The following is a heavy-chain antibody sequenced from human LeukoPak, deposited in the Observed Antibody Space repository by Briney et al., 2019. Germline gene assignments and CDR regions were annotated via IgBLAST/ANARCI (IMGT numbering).Heavy chain of an antibody. CDR1: GFTFSSYE. V-gene: IGHV3-48*03. Sequence: GGSLRLSCAASGFTFSSYEMNWVRQAPGKGLEWVSYISSSGSTIYYADSVKGRFTISRDNAKNSLYLQMNSLRAENTAVYYCAGGYYQNWFAPWGQGTLVTVSS. CDR3: AGGYYQNWFAP. CDR2: ISSSGSTI. D-gene: IGHD3-22*01. J-gene: IGHJ5*02.